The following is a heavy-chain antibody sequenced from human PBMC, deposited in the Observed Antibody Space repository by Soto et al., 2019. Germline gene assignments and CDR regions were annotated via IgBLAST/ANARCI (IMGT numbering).Heavy chain of an antibody. CDR2: IDAISTSV. Sequence: GGSLRLSCAAPGFTFVTYSMNWVRQAPGKGLEWVPSIDAISTSVYYSRSVGGRFRISRDNAKNSVSLEMTSLRDEDTAVYCCASLGYHETRPYYPKLDFWGQGIPVTVSS. CDR1: GFTFVTYS. CDR3: ASLGYHETRPYYPKLDF. D-gene: IGHD3-22*01. V-gene: IGHV3-21*01. J-gene: IGHJ4*02.